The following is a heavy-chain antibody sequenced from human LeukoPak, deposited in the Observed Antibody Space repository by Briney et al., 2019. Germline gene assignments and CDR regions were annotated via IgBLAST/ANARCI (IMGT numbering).Heavy chain of an antibody. CDR1: GFTFSDYA. CDR2: ISGSGGSI. D-gene: IGHD5-24*01. V-gene: IGHV3-23*01. Sequence: GGSLRLSCTASGFTFSDYAMSWVRQAPGKGLEWVSGISGSGGSIRYADSVKGRFIISRDNSKNTLYLQMDSLRAEDTAVYYCAKGGDGYNYYFDYWGQETLVTVSS. J-gene: IGHJ4*02. CDR3: AKGGDGYNYYFDY.